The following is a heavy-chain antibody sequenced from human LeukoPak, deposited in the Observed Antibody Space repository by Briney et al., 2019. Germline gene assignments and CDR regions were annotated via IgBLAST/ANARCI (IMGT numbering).Heavy chain of an antibody. V-gene: IGHV7-4-1*02. J-gene: IGHJ5*02. CDR1: GGTFSSHA. D-gene: IGHD2-15*01. CDR3: ARAAYCSGGTCYNWFDP. Sequence: ASVKVSCKASGGTFSSHAISWVRQAPGQGLEWMGWINTNTGNPMYAQGFTGRFVFSLDTSVSTAFLQISSLKADDTAVYYCARAAYCSGGTCYNWFDPWGQGTLVTVSS. CDR2: INTNTGNP.